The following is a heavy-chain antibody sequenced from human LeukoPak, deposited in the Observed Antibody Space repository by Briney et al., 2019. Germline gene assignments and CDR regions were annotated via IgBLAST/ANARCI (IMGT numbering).Heavy chain of an antibody. CDR2: IYYSGST. D-gene: IGHD6-19*01. Sequence: PSETLSLTCTVSGGSISSSSYYWGWIRQPPGKGLEWIGSIYYSGSTYYNPSLKSRVTISVDTSKNQFSLKLSSVTAADTAVYYCAGGIAVAGTGAFDPWGQGTLVTVSS. J-gene: IGHJ5*02. V-gene: IGHV4-39*07. CDR1: GGSISSSSYY. CDR3: AGGIAVAGTGAFDP.